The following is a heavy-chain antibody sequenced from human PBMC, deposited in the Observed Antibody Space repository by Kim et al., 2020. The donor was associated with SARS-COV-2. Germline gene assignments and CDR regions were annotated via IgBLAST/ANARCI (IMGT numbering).Heavy chain of an antibody. J-gene: IGHJ4*01. V-gene: IGHV5-51*01. Sequence: GESLKISCKGSGYSFTSYWIGWVRQMPGKGLEWMGNIYPGDSDTRYSPSFQGQVTISADKSISTAYLQWSSLKASDTAMYYCARHRGGFGELQPFDYWGQEPWSPAPQ. D-gene: IGHD3-10*01. CDR2: IYPGDSDT. CDR3: ARHRGGFGELQPFDY. CDR1: GYSFTSYW.